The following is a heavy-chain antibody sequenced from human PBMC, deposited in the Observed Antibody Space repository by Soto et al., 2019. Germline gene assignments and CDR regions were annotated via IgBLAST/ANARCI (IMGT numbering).Heavy chain of an antibody. Sequence: ASVKVSCKASGYTFTSYGISWGRQAPGQGLEWMGWISAYNGNTNYAQKLQGRVTMTTDTSTSTAYMELRSLRSDDTAVYYCARALSAIVAVPAPMDVWGQGTRVTVSS. CDR1: GYTFTSYG. CDR3: ARALSAIVAVPAPMDV. J-gene: IGHJ6*02. D-gene: IGHD2-2*01. CDR2: ISAYNGNT. V-gene: IGHV1-18*01.